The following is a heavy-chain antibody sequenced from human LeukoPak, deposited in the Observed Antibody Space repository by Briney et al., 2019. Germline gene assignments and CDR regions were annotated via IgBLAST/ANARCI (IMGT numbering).Heavy chain of an antibody. CDR1: GYSFTSYW. J-gene: IGHJ6*02. CDR2: MYPGDSDT. V-gene: IGHV5-51*01. D-gene: IGHD2-15*01. CDR3: ARYERRCSGGSCYPPYYYGMDV. Sequence: GESLKISCKGSGYSFTSYWIGWVRQMPGKGLEWMGIMYPGDSDTRYSPSFQGQVTISADKSISTAYLQWSSLKASDTAMYYCARYERRCSGGSCYPPYYYGMDVWGQGTTVTVSS.